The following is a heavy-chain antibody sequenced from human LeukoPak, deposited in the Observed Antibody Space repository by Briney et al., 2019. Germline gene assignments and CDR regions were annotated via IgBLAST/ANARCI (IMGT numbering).Heavy chain of an antibody. V-gene: IGHV1-8*01. CDR2: MTPNSGNT. CDR3: ARVGVDFDYYYAMDV. Sequence: ASVNVSCTASGYTFTSYDINWVRQATGQGLEWMGWMTPNSGNTGYAQKFQGRVTMTRNTSIGTAYMELSSLRSEDTAVYYCARVGVDFDYYYAMDVWGQGTAVTVSS. CDR1: GYTFTSYD. J-gene: IGHJ6*02. D-gene: IGHD3-16*01.